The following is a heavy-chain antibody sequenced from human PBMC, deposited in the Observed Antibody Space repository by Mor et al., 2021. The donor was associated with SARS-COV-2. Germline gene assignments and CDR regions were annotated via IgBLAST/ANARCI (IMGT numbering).Heavy chain of an antibody. D-gene: IGHD6-13*01. V-gene: IGHV3-13*01. CDR3: ARGGHSSSWYRNYYYYGMDV. CDR2: IGTAGDT. J-gene: IGHJ6*02. Sequence: EWVSAIGTAGDTYYPGSVKGRFTISRENAKNSLYLQMNSLRAGDTAVYYCARGGHSSSWYRNYYYYGMDVWGQGTTVTVS.